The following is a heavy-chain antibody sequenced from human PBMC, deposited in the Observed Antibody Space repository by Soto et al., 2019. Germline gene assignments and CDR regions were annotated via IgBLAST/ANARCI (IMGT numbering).Heavy chain of an antibody. CDR3: ARHGHGDDYYYYGMDV. CDR2: IDPSDSYT. D-gene: IGHD4-17*01. CDR1: GYSFTSYW. V-gene: IGHV5-10-1*01. Sequence: GESLKISCKGSGYSFTSYWISWVRQMPGKGLEWMGRIDPSDSYTNYSPSFQGHVTISADKSISTAYLQWSSLKAPDTAMYYCARHGHGDDYYYYGMDVWGQGTTVTVSS. J-gene: IGHJ6*02.